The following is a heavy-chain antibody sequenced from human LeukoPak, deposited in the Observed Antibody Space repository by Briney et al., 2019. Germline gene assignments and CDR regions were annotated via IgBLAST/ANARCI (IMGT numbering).Heavy chain of an antibody. V-gene: IGHV4-59*01. D-gene: IGHD1-1*01. CDR3: ARELNEGMDV. J-gene: IGHJ6*02. CDR1: GGSISSYY. Sequence: PSETLSLTCTVSGGSISSYYWSWIRQPPEKGLEWIGYIYYSGSTNYNPSLKSRVTISVDTSKNQFSLKLSSVTAADTAVYYCARELNEGMDVWGQGTTVTVSS. CDR2: IYYSGST.